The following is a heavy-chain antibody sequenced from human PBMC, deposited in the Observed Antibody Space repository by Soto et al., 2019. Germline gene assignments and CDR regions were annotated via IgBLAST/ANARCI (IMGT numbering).Heavy chain of an antibody. CDR3: ARSYDFWSGHENWFDP. CDR1: GYPFSNYY. J-gene: IGHJ5*02. D-gene: IGHD3-3*01. CDR2: INPSDGST. V-gene: IGHV1-46*03. Sequence: EASVKVSCKASGYPFSNYYIHWVRQAPGQGLEWMGIINPSDGSTNYAQKFQGRVTMTRDTSTSTVFMDLSSLRSEDTAVYYCARSYDFWSGHENWFDPWGQGTRVTVSS.